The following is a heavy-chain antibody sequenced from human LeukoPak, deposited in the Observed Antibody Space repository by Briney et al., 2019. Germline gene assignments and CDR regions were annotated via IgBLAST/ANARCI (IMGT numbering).Heavy chain of an antibody. Sequence: RPSQTLSLTCTVSCGSISSGGYYWSWIRQHPGKGLEWIGYIYYSGSTYYNPSLKSRVTITVDTSKNQFSLKLSSVTAADTAVYYCARGTYYYGSGSYFVWGQGTLVTVSS. J-gene: IGHJ4*02. CDR2: IYYSGST. D-gene: IGHD3-10*01. CDR1: CGSISSGGYY. V-gene: IGHV4-31*03. CDR3: ARGTYYYGSGSYFV.